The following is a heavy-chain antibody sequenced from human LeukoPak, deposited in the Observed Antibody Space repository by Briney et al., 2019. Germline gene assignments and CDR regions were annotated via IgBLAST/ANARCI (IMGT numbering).Heavy chain of an antibody. CDR2: IYYSGST. D-gene: IGHD1-26*01. Sequence: SETLSLTCTVSSGSISRNDYYWGWIRQPPGKGLEWIGTIYYSGSTYYNPSLKSRVTISVDTSKNQFSLKLSSVTAADTAVYYCARHEKEWTVGPTRGLDYWGQGTLVTVSS. V-gene: IGHV4-39*01. CDR1: SGSISRNDYY. CDR3: ARHEKEWTVGPTRGLDY. J-gene: IGHJ4*02.